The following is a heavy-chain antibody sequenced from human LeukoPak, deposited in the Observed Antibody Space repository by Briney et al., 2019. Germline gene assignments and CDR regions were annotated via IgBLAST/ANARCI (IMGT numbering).Heavy chain of an antibody. CDR3: AGDLTAMVRSHSWFDP. V-gene: IGHV4-38-2*02. D-gene: IGHD5-18*01. J-gene: IGHJ5*02. Sequence: SETLSLTCTVSGYSISSGYYWGWIRQPPGKGLEWIGSIYHSGSTYYNPSLKSRVTISVDTSKNQFSLKLSSVTAADTAVYYCAGDLTAMVRSHSWFDPWGQGTLVTVSS. CDR1: GYSISSGYY. CDR2: IYHSGST.